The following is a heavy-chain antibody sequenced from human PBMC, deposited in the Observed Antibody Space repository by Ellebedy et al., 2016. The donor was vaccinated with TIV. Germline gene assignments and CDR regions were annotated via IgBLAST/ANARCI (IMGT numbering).Heavy chain of an antibody. CDR2: IDDDGNSA. D-gene: IGHD4-11*01. CDR3: VRERTGQFNWYFDL. Sequence: GGSLRLSCAASGFTFSDYWMHWVRQVPGKGLVWVSRIDDDGNSASYADSVKGRFTVSRDNAKNTLYLQMNSLRAEDSTVFYCVRERTGQFNWYFDLWGRGTLVTVSS. V-gene: IGHV3-74*01. CDR1: GFTFSDYW. J-gene: IGHJ2*01.